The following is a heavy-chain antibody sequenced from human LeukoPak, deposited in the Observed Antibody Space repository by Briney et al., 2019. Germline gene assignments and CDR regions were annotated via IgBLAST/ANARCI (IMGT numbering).Heavy chain of an antibody. CDR2: ISAYNGNT. Sequence: ASVKVSCKASGYTFTNFGISWVRQAPGHGLEWMGLISAYNGNTNYAQRLQGRVTMTTDTSTSTAYMELRSLRSEDTAVYYCARDRDYGDYNTQDLFVYWGQGTLVTVSS. D-gene: IGHD4-17*01. CDR1: GYTFTNFG. J-gene: IGHJ4*02. CDR3: ARDRDYGDYNTQDLFVY. V-gene: IGHV1-18*01.